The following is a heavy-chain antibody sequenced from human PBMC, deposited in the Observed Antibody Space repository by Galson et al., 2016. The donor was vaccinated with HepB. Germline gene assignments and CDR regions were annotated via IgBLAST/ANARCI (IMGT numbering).Heavy chain of an antibody. V-gene: IGHV3-23*01. CDR1: GLTFRFYR. CDR2: ISGRGDST. J-gene: IGHJ4*02. D-gene: IGHD1-26*01. CDR3: VKGGVVGGMLPGD. Sequence: SLRLSCAVSGLTFRFYRMTWVRQAPGGGLEWVSDISGRGDSTHYADSVKGRFTISRDNSANTVYLQMNSLRVEDTAIYYCVKGGVVGGMLPGDWGQGTLVTVSS.